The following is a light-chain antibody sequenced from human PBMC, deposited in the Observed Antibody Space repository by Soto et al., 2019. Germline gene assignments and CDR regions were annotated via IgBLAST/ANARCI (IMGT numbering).Light chain of an antibody. CDR3: ATWDDSRKGV. CDR2: TNN. Sequence: QSVLTQPPSASGTPGQRITISCSGSSSNIESHTVNWYQQVPGTAPKLLINTNNQRPSGVPDRFSGSKSGASASLAISGLQSEDAATYYCATWDDSRKGVFGTGTKVTV. J-gene: IGLJ1*01. V-gene: IGLV1-44*01. CDR1: SSNIESHT.